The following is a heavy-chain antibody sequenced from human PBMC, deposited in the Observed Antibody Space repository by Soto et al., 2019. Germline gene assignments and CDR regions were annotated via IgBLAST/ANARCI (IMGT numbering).Heavy chain of an antibody. J-gene: IGHJ6*02. CDR1: GFTFSSYG. Sequence: GGSLRLSCAASGFTFSSYGMHWVRQAPGKGLEWVAVIWYDGSNKYYADSVKGRFTISRDNSKNTLYLQMNSLRAEDTAVYYCARGWGVDTAMVTGYGMDVWGQGTTVTVSS. D-gene: IGHD5-18*01. CDR2: IWYDGSNK. V-gene: IGHV3-33*01. CDR3: ARGWGVDTAMVTGYGMDV.